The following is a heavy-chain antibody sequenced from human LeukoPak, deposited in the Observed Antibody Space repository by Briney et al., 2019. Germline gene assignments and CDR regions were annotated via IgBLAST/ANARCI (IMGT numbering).Heavy chain of an antibody. V-gene: IGHV3-30*04. D-gene: IGHD3-22*01. CDR1: GFTFSSYA. Sequence: GRSLRLSCAASGFTFSSYAMHWVRQAPGKGLEWVAVISYDGSHKYYADSVKGRFTISRDNSKNTLYLQMNNLRPEDTAIYYCTKEVHYDDSDSYFYYMDVWGKGTTLTVSS. CDR3: TKEVHYDDSDSYFYYMDV. J-gene: IGHJ6*03. CDR2: ISYDGSHK.